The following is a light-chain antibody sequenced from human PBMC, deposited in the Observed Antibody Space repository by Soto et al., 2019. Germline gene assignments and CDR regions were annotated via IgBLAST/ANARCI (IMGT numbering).Light chain of an antibody. CDR3: MQALQTPPST. Sequence: DIVMTQSPLSLPVTPGEPASISCRSSQSVLHSNGYNYLDWYLQKPGQSPQLLIYGGSNRASGVPDRFSGSGSGTDFTLQISRVEAEDVGVYYCMQALQTPPSTFGQGTKLEIK. J-gene: IGKJ2*01. CDR1: QSVLHSNGYNY. CDR2: GGS. V-gene: IGKV2-28*01.